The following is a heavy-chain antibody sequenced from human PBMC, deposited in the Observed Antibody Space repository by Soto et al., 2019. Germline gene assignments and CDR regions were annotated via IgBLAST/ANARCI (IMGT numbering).Heavy chain of an antibody. Sequence: QVHLVQSGAEVKKPGASVKVSCKASGYTFTSYGITWVRQAPGQGLEWMGWLSAQNGNTDYAQKLQGRVIVTRDTSTSTAYMELGSLRSNDTAVYYCARGRYGDYWGQGALVTVSS. D-gene: IGHD1-1*01. CDR3: ARGRYGDY. CDR2: LSAQNGNT. J-gene: IGHJ4*02. CDR1: GYTFTSYG. V-gene: IGHV1-18*01.